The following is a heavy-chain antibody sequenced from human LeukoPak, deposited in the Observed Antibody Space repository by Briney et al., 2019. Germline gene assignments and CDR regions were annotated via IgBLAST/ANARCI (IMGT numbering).Heavy chain of an antibody. CDR2: IHYSGST. CDR3: ARGTDSSGPRVFDY. J-gene: IGHJ4*02. Sequence: SETLSLTCTFSGGSIRNYYWSWIRQPPGKGLEWIGYIHYSGSTNYNPSLKSRVTVSVDTSKNQFSLKLSSVTAADTAVYYCARGTDSSGPRVFDYWGQGTLVTVSS. D-gene: IGHD3-22*01. V-gene: IGHV4-59*08. CDR1: GGSIRNYY.